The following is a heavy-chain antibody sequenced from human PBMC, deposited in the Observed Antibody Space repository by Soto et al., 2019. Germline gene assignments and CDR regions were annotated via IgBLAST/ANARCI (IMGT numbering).Heavy chain of an antibody. V-gene: IGHV3-23*01. J-gene: IGHJ3*02. D-gene: IGHD1-7*01. Sequence: GGSLRLSCAASGFTFSSYAMSWVRQAPGKGLEWVSAISGSGGSTYYADSVKGRFTISRDNSKNTLYLQMNSLRAEDTAVYYCAKDSTFSLELRHDAIDIWGQGTMVTVSS. CDR1: GFTFSSYA. CDR2: ISGSGGST. CDR3: AKDSTFSLELRHDAIDI.